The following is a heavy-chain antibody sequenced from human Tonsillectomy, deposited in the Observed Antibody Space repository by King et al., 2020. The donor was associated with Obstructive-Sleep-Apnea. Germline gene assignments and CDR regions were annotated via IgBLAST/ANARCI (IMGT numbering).Heavy chain of an antibody. CDR1: GGSISSGDYY. Sequence: QLQESGPGLVKPSQTLSLTCTVSGGSISSGDYYWSWIRQPPWKGLEWIGYIYYSGSTYYNPSLKRRVTISVDTSKNQFSLKLSSVTAADTAGYYCAREDSYGYGGGYYFDYWGQGTLVTVSS. CDR3: AREDSYGYGGGYYFDY. CDR2: IYYSGST. D-gene: IGHD5-18*01. J-gene: IGHJ4*02. V-gene: IGHV4-30-4*01.